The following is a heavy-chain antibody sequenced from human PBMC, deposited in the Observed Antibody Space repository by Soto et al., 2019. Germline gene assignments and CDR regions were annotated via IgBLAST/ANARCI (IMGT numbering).Heavy chain of an antibody. CDR2: IYYSGST. J-gene: IGHJ4*02. V-gene: IGHV4-59*01. D-gene: IGHD2-15*01. Sequence: SETLSLTCTVSGGSISSYYWSWIRQPPGKGLEWIGYIYYSGSTNYNPSLKSRVTISVDTSKNQFSLKLSSVTAADTAVYYCARVRDCSGGSCYSFPDYWGQGTLVTVSS. CDR1: GGSISSYY. CDR3: ARVRDCSGGSCYSFPDY.